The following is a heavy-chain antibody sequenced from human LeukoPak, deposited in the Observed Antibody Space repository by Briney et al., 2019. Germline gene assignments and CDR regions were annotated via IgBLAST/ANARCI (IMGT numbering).Heavy chain of an antibody. V-gene: IGHV3-49*04. D-gene: IGHD2-2*01. Sequence: PGGSLRLSCTASGFTFGDYAMSWVRQAPGKGLEWVGFIRSKAYGGTTEYAASVKGRFTISRDDSKSIAYLQMNSLKTEDTAVYYCTRAKFVVVPAANSYYYYGMDVWGKGTTVTVSS. CDR1: GFTFGDYA. CDR2: IRSKAYGGTT. CDR3: TRAKFVVVPAANSYYYYGMDV. J-gene: IGHJ6*04.